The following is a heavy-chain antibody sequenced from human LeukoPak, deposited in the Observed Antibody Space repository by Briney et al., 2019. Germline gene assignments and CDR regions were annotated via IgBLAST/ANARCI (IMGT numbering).Heavy chain of an antibody. CDR3: ARAVGDYAFRSLDY. D-gene: IGHD3-16*01. V-gene: IGHV3-23*01. CDR2: ISGSGDRT. CDR1: GFTFSSSA. J-gene: IGHJ4*02. Sequence: QAGGSLRLSCAASGFTFSSSAMSWVRQAPGKGLEWVSTISGSGDRTYYADSVKGRFTISRDNSKNTLFLHMNSLRAEDTAVYYCARAVGDYAFRSLDYWGQGTLVTVSS.